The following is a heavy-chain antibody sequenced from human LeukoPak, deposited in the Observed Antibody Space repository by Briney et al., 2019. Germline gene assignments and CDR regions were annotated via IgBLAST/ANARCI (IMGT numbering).Heavy chain of an antibody. J-gene: IGHJ6*03. CDR1: GFTFSSYG. CDR2: ISGSGGST. V-gene: IGHV3-74*01. D-gene: IGHD6-13*01. CDR3: ATSSSWYYYYMDV. Sequence: GGSLRLSCAASGFTFSSYGMHWVRQAPGKGLEWVSAISGSGGSTSYADSVKGRFTISRDNAKNTLYLQMNSLRAEDTAVYYCATSSSWYYYYMDVWGKGTTVTVSS.